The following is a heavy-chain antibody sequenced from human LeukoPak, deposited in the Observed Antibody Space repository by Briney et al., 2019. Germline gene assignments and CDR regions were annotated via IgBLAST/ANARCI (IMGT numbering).Heavy chain of an antibody. CDR3: ARSLTGDYFDY. CDR1: GYTFTDSY. J-gene: IGHJ4*02. V-gene: IGHV1-69*05. Sequence: SVKVSCKASGYTFTDSYIHWVRQAPGQGLEWMGGIIPIFGTANYAQKFQGRVTITTDESTSTAYMELSSLRSEDTAVYYCARSLTGDYFDYWGQGTLVTVSS. CDR2: IIPIFGTA.